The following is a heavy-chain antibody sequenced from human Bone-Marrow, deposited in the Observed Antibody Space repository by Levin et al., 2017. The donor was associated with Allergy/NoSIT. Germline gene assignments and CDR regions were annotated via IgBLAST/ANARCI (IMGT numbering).Heavy chain of an antibody. J-gene: IGHJ2*01. CDR3: ARVADDTKDWYFDI. Sequence: PSETLSLTCSVSGGSLTSFYWSWIRQPPGKGLEWIGYIYDTGTTNYSPSLKSRVTISVDTSKNQFSPKMNSVTAADTAVYFCARVADDTKDWYFDIWGRGTLVTVSS. CDR2: IYDTGTT. D-gene: IGHD2-8*01. V-gene: IGHV4-59*01. CDR1: GGSLTSFY.